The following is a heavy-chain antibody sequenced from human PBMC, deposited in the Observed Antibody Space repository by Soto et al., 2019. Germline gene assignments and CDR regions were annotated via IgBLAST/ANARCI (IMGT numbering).Heavy chain of an antibody. V-gene: IGHV3-33*01. CDR2: IWYDGSNK. CDR1: GFTFSSYG. J-gene: IGHJ4*02. D-gene: IGHD3-3*01. Sequence: ESGGGVVQPGRSLRLSCAASGFTFSSYGMHWVRQAPGKGLEWVAVIWYDGSNKYYADSVKGRFTISRDNSKNTLYLQMNSLRAEDTAVYYCARDRLDFWSGHTLDYWGQGTLVTVSS. CDR3: ARDRLDFWSGHTLDY.